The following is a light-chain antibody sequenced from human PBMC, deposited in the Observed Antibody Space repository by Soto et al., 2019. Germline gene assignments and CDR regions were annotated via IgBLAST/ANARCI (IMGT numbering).Light chain of an antibody. V-gene: IGKV3-20*01. Sequence: EIVLTQSPGTLSLSPGERATLSCRASQSVSSSYLAWYQQKPGQAPRLLIYGASSRATGIPDRFSGSGSGKDFTLTISRLEPEDFAVYYCQQYGSARTFGQGTKVAIK. CDR1: QSVSSSY. CDR3: QQYGSART. CDR2: GAS. J-gene: IGKJ1*01.